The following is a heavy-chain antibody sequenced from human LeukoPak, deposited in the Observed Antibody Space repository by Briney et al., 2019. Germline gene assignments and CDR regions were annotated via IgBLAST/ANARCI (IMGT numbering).Heavy chain of an antibody. CDR1: GFTFSSYG. D-gene: IGHD2-15*01. J-gene: IGHJ4*02. CDR3: ARDGYCSGGSCYSAVDY. Sequence: GGSLRLSCAASGFTFSSYGMHWVRQAPQKGLEWVSYICSSSSTKYYADSVKGRFTISRDNAKNSLYLQMNSLKAEDTAVYYCARDGYCSGGSCYSAVDYWGQGTLVTVSS. CDR2: ICSSSSTK. V-gene: IGHV3-48*04.